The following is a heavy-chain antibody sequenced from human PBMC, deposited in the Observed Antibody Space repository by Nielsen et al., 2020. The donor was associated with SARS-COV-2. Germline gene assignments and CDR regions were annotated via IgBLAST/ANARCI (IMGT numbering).Heavy chain of an antibody. CDR1: GFTFSSYS. V-gene: IGHV3-21*04. CDR2: ISSSSSYI. CDR3: AKDRSGASSWFGGYYYYGMDV. D-gene: IGHD6-13*01. J-gene: IGHJ6*02. Sequence: GESLKISCAASGFTFSSYSMNWVRQAPGKGLEWVSSISSSSSYIYYADSVKGRFTISRDNSKNTLYLQMNSLRAEDTAVYYCAKDRSGASSWFGGYYYYGMDVWGQGTTVTVSS.